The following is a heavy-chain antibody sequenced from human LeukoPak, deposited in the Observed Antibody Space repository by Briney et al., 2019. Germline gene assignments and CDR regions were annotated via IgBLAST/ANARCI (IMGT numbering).Heavy chain of an antibody. J-gene: IGHJ4*02. CDR1: GFTFSSYA. Sequence: GGSLRLSCAASGFTFSSYAMSWVRQAPGKGLEWVSAISGGGGSTYYADSVKGRFTISRDNSKNTLYLQMNSLRAEDTAVYYCAKNGGYSYGYPLDYWGQGTLVTVSS. CDR2: ISGGGGST. V-gene: IGHV3-23*01. CDR3: AKNGGYSYGYPLDY. D-gene: IGHD5-18*01.